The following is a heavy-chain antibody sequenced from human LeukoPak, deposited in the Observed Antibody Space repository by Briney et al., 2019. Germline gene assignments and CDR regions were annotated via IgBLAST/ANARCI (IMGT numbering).Heavy chain of an antibody. D-gene: IGHD3-10*01. CDR2: ITNSGSTI. Sequence: GGSLRLSCTVSGFTFSIFEMNWVRQAPGKGLEWVAYITNSGSTIGYADSVKGRFTISRDNARNSLYLQMSSLRAEDTAVYYCVRGGGPSYKYNAFDIWGQGTMVTVSS. J-gene: IGHJ3*02. CDR3: VRGGGPSYKYNAFDI. V-gene: IGHV3-48*03. CDR1: GFTFSIFE.